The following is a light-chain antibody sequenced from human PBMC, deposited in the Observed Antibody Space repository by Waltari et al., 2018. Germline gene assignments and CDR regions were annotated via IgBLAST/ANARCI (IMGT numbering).Light chain of an antibody. V-gene: IGLV1-40*01. J-gene: IGLJ3*02. CDR1: SSNIGAGYD. CDR2: GDS. CDR3: QSYDSSLRGV. Sequence: QSVLTQPPSVSGAPGQRVTISCTGSSSNIGAGYDVHWYQQLPGTAPKLLIYGDSNRPSGVPDRVPGSKSGTSTSLAITGLQAEDEADYYCQSYDSSLRGVFGGGTKLTVL.